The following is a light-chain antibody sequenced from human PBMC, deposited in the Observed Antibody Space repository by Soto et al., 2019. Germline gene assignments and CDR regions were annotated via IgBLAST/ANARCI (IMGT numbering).Light chain of an antibody. J-gene: IGKJ1*01. CDR2: DVS. Sequence: DIQMTQSPSTLSASVGDRVPITCRASQSISGWLAWYQQKPGKAPKLLIYDVSSLESGVPSRFSGSGSGTEFTLAISSLQPDDFATYYCQQYNSYPWTFGQGTKVEIK. CDR3: QQYNSYPWT. V-gene: IGKV1-5*01. CDR1: QSISGW.